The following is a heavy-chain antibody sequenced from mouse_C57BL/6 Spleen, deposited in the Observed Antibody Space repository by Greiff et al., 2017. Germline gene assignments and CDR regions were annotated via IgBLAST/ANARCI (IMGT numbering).Heavy chain of an antibody. V-gene: IGHV6-3*01. Sequence: EVMLVESGGGLVQPGGSMKLSCVASGFTFSNYWMNWVRQSPEKGLEWVAQIRLKSDNYATHYAESVKGRFTISRDDSKSSVYLQMNSLRAEDTGIYYCTITTVVADYAMDYWGQGTSVTVSS. CDR2: IRLKSDNYAT. D-gene: IGHD1-1*01. J-gene: IGHJ4*01. CDR1: GFTFSNYW. CDR3: TITTVVADYAMDY.